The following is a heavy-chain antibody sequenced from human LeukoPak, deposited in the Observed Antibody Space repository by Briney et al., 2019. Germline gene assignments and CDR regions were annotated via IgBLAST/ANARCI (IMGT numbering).Heavy chain of an antibody. CDR1: GGSISSSSYY. D-gene: IGHD6-19*01. CDR3: ARLEVTGYSSGWRIDAFDI. V-gene: IGHV4-39*07. CDR2: IYYSGST. J-gene: IGHJ3*02. Sequence: SETLSLTCTVSGGSISSSSYYWGWIRQPPGKGLEWIGSIYYSGSTYYNPSLKSRVTISVDTSKNQFSLKLSSVTAADTAVYYCARLEVTGYSSGWRIDAFDIWGQGTMVTVSS.